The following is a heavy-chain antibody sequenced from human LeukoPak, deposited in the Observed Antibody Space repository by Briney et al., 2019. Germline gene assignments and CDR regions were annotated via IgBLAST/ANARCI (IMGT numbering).Heavy chain of an antibody. CDR3: ARRDTRGGAFDI. D-gene: IGHD5-18*01. V-gene: IGHV3-74*01. CDR1: GFTISTYW. CDR2: ISSDGSTT. J-gene: IGHJ3*02. Sequence: GGSLRLSCAASGFTISTYWMHWVRQAPGKGLVWVSRISSDGSTTTYADSVKGRCTISRDNAKNTLYLQMNSLRAEDTAVYYCARRDTRGGAFDIWGQGTMVTVSS.